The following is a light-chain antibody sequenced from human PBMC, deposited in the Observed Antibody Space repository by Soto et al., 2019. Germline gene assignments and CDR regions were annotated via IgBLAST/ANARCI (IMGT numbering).Light chain of an antibody. CDR2: AAS. CDR1: QAISNY. CDR3: QKYNIAPWT. J-gene: IGKJ1*01. V-gene: IGKV1-27*01. Sequence: DIQMTQSPSSLSEYVGDRVTITCRASQAISNYLAWYQQKPGKVPKLLIYAASTLQSGVPSRFSGSGSGTDFTLTISSLQPEDVATYYCQKYNIAPWTFGQGTKVEIK.